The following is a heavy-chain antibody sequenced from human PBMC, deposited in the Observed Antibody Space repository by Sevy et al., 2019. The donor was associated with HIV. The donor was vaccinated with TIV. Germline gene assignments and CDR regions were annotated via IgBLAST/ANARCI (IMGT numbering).Heavy chain of an antibody. CDR2: ISSSGSTI. J-gene: IGHJ4*02. V-gene: IGHV3-11*01. D-gene: IGHD7-27*01. CDR1: GFTFSDYY. Sequence: GGSLRLSCAASGFTFSDYYMSWIRQAPGKGLEWVSYISSSGSTISYADSVKGRFTISRDNAKNSLYLQMNSLRAEDTAVYYCARDKETGILDYWGQGTLVTVSS. CDR3: ARDKETGILDY.